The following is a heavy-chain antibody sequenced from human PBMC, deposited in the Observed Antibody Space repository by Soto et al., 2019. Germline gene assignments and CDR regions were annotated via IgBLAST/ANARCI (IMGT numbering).Heavy chain of an antibody. CDR2: ISYDGSNK. D-gene: IGHD3-16*01. CDR1: GFTFSSYG. Sequence: QVQLVESGGGVVQPGRSLRLSCAASGFTFSSYGMHWVRQAPGKGLEWVAVISYDGSNKYYADSVKGRFTISRDNSKNTRYMQMNSLRAEETAGYYCAKELGVGRISAFDIWGQGTMVTVSS. J-gene: IGHJ3*02. V-gene: IGHV3-30*18. CDR3: AKELGVGRISAFDI.